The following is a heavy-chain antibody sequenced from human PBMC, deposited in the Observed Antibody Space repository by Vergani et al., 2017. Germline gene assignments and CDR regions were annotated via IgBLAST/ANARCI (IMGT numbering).Heavy chain of an antibody. D-gene: IGHD3-10*01. J-gene: IGHJ1*01. CDR1: GFTFDTYT. CDR2: ISSGGGDI. V-gene: IGHV3-23*01. CDR3: TTAWGLYYLHGEYVQY. Sequence: EVQLLESGGGLVQPGGSRRLSCAAAGFTFDTYTMAYVRQAPGKGLEWVATISSGGGDIFYADSVKGRFTISRDNSKNTLFLQMNSLKDEDTAVYYCTTAWGLYYLHGEYVQYCGRGSLDSVSS.